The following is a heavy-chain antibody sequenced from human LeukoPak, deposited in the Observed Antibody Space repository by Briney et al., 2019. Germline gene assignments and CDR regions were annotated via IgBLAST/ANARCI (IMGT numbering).Heavy chain of an antibody. CDR1: GYTFTGYY. CDR2: INPNSGGT. Sequence: ASVRVSCKASGYTFTGYYMHWVRQASGQGLEWMGWINPNSGGTNYAQKFQGRVTMTRDTSISTAYMELSRLRSDDTAVYYCARGGGYYYDSSGYRNWFDPWGQGTLVTVSS. J-gene: IGHJ5*02. V-gene: IGHV1-2*02. CDR3: ARGGGYYYDSSGYRNWFDP. D-gene: IGHD3-22*01.